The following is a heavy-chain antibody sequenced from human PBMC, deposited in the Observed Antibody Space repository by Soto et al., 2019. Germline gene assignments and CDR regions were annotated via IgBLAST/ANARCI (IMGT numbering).Heavy chain of an antibody. CDR3: AKVFEVGATHYYYYYGMDV. CDR2: ISYDGSNK. CDR1: GFTFSSHG. D-gene: IGHD1-26*01. J-gene: IGHJ6*02. Sequence: GGSLRLSCAASGFTFSSHGMHWVRQAPGKGLEWVAVISYDGSNKYYADSVKGRFTISRDNSKNTLYLQMNSLRAEDTAVYYCAKVFEVGATHYYYYYGMDVWGQGTTVTVAS. V-gene: IGHV3-30*18.